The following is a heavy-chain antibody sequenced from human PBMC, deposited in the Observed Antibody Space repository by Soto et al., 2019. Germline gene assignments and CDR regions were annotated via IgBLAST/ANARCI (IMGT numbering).Heavy chain of an antibody. J-gene: IGHJ4*02. D-gene: IGHD1-26*01. CDR2: IYSSGST. CDR1: VGSITGYH. CDR3: ARSGGSFNLDF. V-gene: IGHV4-4*07. Sequence: SETLSLTCTVSVGSITGYHWSWIRQPAGEGLEWIGRIYSSGSTKYNPSLKSRVTMSVDTSKNQFSLNLISVTAADTAVYYCARSGGSFNLDFWGLGTLVTVSS.